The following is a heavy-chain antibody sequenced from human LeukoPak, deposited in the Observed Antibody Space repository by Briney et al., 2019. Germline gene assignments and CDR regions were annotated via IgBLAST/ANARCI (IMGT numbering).Heavy chain of an antibody. J-gene: IGHJ5*02. CDR3: ARDLLGYDSSGSPGYWFDP. Sequence: SETLSLTCTVSGGSISSYYWSWIRQPAGKGLEWIGRIYTSGSTNYNPSLKSRVTMSVDTSKNQFSLKLRSVTAADTAVYYCARDLLGYDSSGSPGYWFDPWGQGTLVTVSS. CDR2: IYTSGST. V-gene: IGHV4-4*07. CDR1: GGSISSYY. D-gene: IGHD3-22*01.